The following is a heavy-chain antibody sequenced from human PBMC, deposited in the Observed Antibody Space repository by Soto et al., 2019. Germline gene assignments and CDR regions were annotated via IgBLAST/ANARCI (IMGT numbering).Heavy chain of an antibody. CDR1: GFTFSSYA. CDR2: ISGSGGST. CDR3: TTLSITIFGVVLMDV. Sequence: GGSLRLSCAASGFTFSSYAMSWVRQAPGKGLEWVSAISGSGGSTYYADSVKGRFTISRDNSKNTLYLQMNSLKTEDTAVYYCTTLSITIFGVVLMDVWGQGTTVPVSS. V-gene: IGHV3-23*01. D-gene: IGHD3-3*01. J-gene: IGHJ6*02.